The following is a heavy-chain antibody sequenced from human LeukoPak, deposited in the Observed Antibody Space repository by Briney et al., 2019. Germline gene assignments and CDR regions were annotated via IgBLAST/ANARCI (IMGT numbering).Heavy chain of an antibody. J-gene: IGHJ4*02. V-gene: IGHV4-61*02. Sequence: KSSETLSLTCTVSGGSISSGSYYWSWIRQPAGKGLEWIGRIYTSGSTNYNPSLKSRVTMSVDTSKNQFSLKLSSVTAADTAVYYCARYSYGPQYYFDFWGQGTLVTGSS. D-gene: IGHD5-18*01. CDR1: GGSISSGSYY. CDR2: IYTSGST. CDR3: ARYSYGPQYYFDF.